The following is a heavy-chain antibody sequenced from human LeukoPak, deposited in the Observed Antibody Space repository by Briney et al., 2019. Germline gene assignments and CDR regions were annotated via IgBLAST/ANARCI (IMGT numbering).Heavy chain of an antibody. J-gene: IGHJ4*02. CDR2: IYHSGST. V-gene: IGHV4-39*07. Sequence: SETLSLTCTVSGGSISSSNYYWGWIRQPPVKGLEWIGSIYHSGSTYYNPSLKSRVTISVDTSKNQFSLKLSSVTAADTAVYYCARGLTGGSTSLYYFDYWGQGTLVTVSS. CDR1: GGSISSSNYY. CDR3: ARGLTGGSTSLYYFDY. D-gene: IGHD2-2*01.